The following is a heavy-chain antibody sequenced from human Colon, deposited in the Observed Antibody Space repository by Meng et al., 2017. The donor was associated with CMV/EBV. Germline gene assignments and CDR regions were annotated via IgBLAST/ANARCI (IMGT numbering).Heavy chain of an antibody. CDR1: GFSFNNYD. CDR2: ITGSGAST. J-gene: IGHJ4*02. D-gene: IGHD1-26*01. V-gene: IGHV3-23*01. CDR3: VRAGDGGSYLDY. Sequence: GESLKISCAASGFSFNNYDMSWVRQAPGKGLEWVSGITGSGASTYYADSVKGRFTISRDNAKNTLSLQMNSLRAEDTAVYYCVRAGDGGSYLDYWGQGDLVTVSS.